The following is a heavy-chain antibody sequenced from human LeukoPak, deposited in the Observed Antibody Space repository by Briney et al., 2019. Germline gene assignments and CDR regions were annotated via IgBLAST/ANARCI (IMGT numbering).Heavy chain of an antibody. CDR3: AREYPPGYSYGLSVDY. V-gene: IGHV4-59*01. D-gene: IGHD5-18*01. J-gene: IGHJ4*02. CDR1: GGSISSYY. Sequence: SETLSLTCTVSGGSISSYYWSWIRQPPGKGLGWIGYIYYSGSTNYNPSLKSRVTISVDTSKNQFSLKLSSVTAADTAVYYCAREYPPGYSYGLSVDYWGQGTLVTVSS. CDR2: IYYSGST.